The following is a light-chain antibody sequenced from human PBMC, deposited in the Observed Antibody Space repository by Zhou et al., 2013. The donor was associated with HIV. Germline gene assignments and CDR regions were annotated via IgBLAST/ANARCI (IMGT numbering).Light chain of an antibody. J-gene: IGKJ2*01. V-gene: IGKV1-27*01. Sequence: DIQMTQSPSSLSASVGERVTITCRASQGIDNSLAWYQQKPGKVPNLLIFRASTLQSGVPSRFSGSGSGTDFTLTISSLQPEDFAVYYCQQYNNWPTFGQGTKLEIK. CDR3: QQYNNWPT. CDR1: QGIDNS. CDR2: RAS.